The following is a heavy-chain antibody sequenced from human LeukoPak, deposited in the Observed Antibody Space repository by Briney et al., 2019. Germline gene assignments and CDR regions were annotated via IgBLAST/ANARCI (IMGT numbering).Heavy chain of an antibody. J-gene: IGHJ4*02. D-gene: IGHD4-4*01. CDR3: ARDKRHPTSFDY. V-gene: IGHV3-11*01. CDR2: ISSTGYSI. Sequence: PGGSLRLSCAASGFTFSDYYMSWIRQAPGKGLEWISYISSTGYSIYYADSVKGRFSISRDNAKNSLYLQMNSLRAEDTAVYYCARDKRHPTSFDYWGREPWSPSPQ. CDR1: GFTFSDYY.